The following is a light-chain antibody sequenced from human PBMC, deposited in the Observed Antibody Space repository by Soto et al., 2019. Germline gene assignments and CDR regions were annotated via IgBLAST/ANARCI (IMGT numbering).Light chain of an antibody. CDR2: AAS. CDR1: RGISNY. CDR3: QKYNGAPRA. J-gene: IGKJ1*01. V-gene: IGKV1-27*01. Sequence: DIQMTQSPSSLSASVGDRVTISCRASRGISNYLAWYQQKPGKVPKLLIYAASTLQSGVPSRFSGSGSGTDFTLTISSLQPEDVATYYCQKYNGAPRAFGQGTKVEIK.